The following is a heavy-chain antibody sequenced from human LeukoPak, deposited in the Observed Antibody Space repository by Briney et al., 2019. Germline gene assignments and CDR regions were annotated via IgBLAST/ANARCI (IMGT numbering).Heavy chain of an antibody. CDR3: ARDRGRGEDY. V-gene: IGHV3-23*01. Sequence: SGGTLRLSCAASGFTFSSYAMTWIRQAPGKGLEWVSSISGSGGSTYYADSVKGRFTISRDNAKNSLYLQMNSLRAEDTAVYYCARDRGRGEDYWGQGTLVTVSS. CDR2: ISGSGGST. CDR1: GFTFSSYA. D-gene: IGHD2-21*01. J-gene: IGHJ4*02.